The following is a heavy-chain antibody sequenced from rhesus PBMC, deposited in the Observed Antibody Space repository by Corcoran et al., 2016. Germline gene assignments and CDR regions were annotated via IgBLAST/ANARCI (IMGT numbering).Heavy chain of an antibody. CDR3: ARLNYGWYFDL. D-gene: IGHD3-9*01. CDR1: GGSISSSNW. J-gene: IGHJ2*01. CDR2: IYGSGGST. Sequence: QVQLQESGPAVVKPSETLSLTCAVSGGSISSSNWWSWIRQSPGKGLEWIGGIYGSGGSTEYNPSLKSRVTLSIDPSKNQFSLKLSSVTAADTAVYYCARLNYGWYFDLWGPGTPITISS. V-gene: IGHV4-93*02.